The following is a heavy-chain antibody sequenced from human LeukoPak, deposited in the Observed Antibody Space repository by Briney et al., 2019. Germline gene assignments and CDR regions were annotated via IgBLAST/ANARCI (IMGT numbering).Heavy chain of an antibody. Sequence: SQTLSLTCTVSGGSISSGSYYWSWIRQPAGKGLEWIGRIYTSGSTNYNPSLKSRVTISADTSNNQFSLKLSSVTAADTALYYCARDYSGYHLLDYWGQGTLVTVSS. CDR1: GGSISSGSYY. V-gene: IGHV4-61*02. J-gene: IGHJ4*02. D-gene: IGHD5-12*01. CDR2: IYTSGST. CDR3: ARDYSGYHLLDY.